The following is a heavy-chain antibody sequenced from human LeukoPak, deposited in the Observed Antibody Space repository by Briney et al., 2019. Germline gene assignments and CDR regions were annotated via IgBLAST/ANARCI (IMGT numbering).Heavy chain of an antibody. CDR1: GFTFSSCA. J-gene: IGHJ4*02. Sequence: PGGSLRLSCAASGFTFSSCAMNWVRQAPGKGLEWVSSISGSDGYTFYAVSVKGRFTISRDNSKNTLYLQMNNLRAEATALSYCAKGLLEYSYGNFDYWGQGTLVTVSS. CDR3: AKGLLEYSYGNFDY. CDR2: ISGSDGYT. D-gene: IGHD5-18*01. V-gene: IGHV3-23*01.